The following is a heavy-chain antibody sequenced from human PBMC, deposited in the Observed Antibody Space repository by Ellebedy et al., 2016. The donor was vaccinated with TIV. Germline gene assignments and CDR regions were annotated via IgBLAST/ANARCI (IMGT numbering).Heavy chain of an antibody. V-gene: IGHV4-4*07. Sequence: SETLSLXXTVSGGSISGDYWSWIRQPAGEGLEWIGRIYTSGTAIYNPSLKSRVTMSVDTSQKQFSLKLSSVIAADTAVYYCAREYSNSSIGRWLDPWGQGTLVTVSS. J-gene: IGHJ5*02. D-gene: IGHD6-6*01. CDR3: AREYSNSSIGRWLDP. CDR2: IYTSGTA. CDR1: GGSISGDY.